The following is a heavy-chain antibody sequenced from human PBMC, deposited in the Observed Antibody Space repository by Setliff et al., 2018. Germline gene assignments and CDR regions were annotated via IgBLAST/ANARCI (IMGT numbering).Heavy chain of an antibody. CDR3: ARHLLVQGTYHFDY. V-gene: IGHV4-34*01. D-gene: IGHD3-10*01. J-gene: IGHJ4*02. CDR2: INHSGST. Sequence: PSETLSLTCTVYGGSFSNYYWSWIRQPPGKGLEWIGEINHSGSTNYNPSLKSRVTVSVDTSKKQFSLMLTSVTAADTAVYYCARHLLVQGTYHFDYWGQGSPVTVSS. CDR1: GGSFSNYY.